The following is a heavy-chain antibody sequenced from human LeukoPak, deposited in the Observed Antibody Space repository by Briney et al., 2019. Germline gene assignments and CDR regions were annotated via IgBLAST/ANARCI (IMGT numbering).Heavy chain of an antibody. CDR1: GFTFSSYG. V-gene: IGHV3-33*01. D-gene: IGHD3-22*01. CDR3: ARYYDSSGHMWFDP. Sequence: GGSLRLSCAASGFTFSSYGMHWVRQAPGKGLEWVAVIWYDGSNKYYADSVKGRFTISRDNSKNTLYLQMNSLRAEDTAVYYCARYYDSSGHMWFDPWGQGTLVTVSS. J-gene: IGHJ5*02. CDR2: IWYDGSNK.